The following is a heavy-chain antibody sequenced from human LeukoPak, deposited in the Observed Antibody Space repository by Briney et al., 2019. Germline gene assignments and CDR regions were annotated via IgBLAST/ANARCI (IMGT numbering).Heavy chain of an antibody. Sequence: ASVKVSCEASGYTFTSYGISWVRQAPGQGLEWMGWISAYNGNTNYAQKLQGRVTMTTDTSTSTAYMELRSLRSDDTAVYYCARAGTYYDFWSGYYNKDYWGQGTLVTVSS. V-gene: IGHV1-18*01. CDR3: ARAGTYYDFWSGYYNKDY. J-gene: IGHJ4*02. D-gene: IGHD3-3*01. CDR1: GYTFTSYG. CDR2: ISAYNGNT.